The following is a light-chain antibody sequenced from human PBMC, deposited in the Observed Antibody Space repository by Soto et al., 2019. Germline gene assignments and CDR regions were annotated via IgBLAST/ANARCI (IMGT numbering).Light chain of an antibody. CDR2: AAS. CDR3: QQSYSTLMYT. J-gene: IGKJ2*01. Sequence: DIQMTQSPSSLSASVGDRVTITCRASQSINSYLNWYQQKPGKAPKLLIYAASSLQSGVPSRFSGSGSGTDFTLTIISLQPADFATYYCQQSYSTLMYTFGQGTKLEIK. CDR1: QSINSY. V-gene: IGKV1-39*01.